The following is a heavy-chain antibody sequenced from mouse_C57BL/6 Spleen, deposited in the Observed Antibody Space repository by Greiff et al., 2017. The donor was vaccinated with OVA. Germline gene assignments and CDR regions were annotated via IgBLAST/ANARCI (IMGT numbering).Heavy chain of an antibody. CDR2: IDPSDSYT. CDR3: ALYSKGLFDY. CDR1: GYTFTSYW. Sequence: VQLQQPGAELVMPGASVKLSCKASGYTFTSYWMHWVKQRPGQGLEWIGEIDPSDSYTNYNQKFKGKSTLTVDKSSSTAYMQLSSLTSEDSAVYYCALYSKGLFDYWGQGTTLTVSS. V-gene: IGHV1-69*01. D-gene: IGHD2-5*01. J-gene: IGHJ2*01.